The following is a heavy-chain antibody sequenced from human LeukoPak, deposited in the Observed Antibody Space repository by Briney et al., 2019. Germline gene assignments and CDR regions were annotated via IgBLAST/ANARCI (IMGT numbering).Heavy chain of an antibody. CDR3: ANTDIAAAGTVAFDI. V-gene: IGHV3-30-3*01. J-gene: IGHJ3*02. CDR2: ISYDGSNK. CDR1: GFTFSSYA. Sequence: PGGSLRLSCAASGFTFSSYAMHWVRQAPGKGLEWVAVISYDGSNKYYADSVKGRFTISRDNFKNTLYLQMNNLRAEDTAVYYCANTDIAAAGTVAFDIWGQGTMVTVSS. D-gene: IGHD6-13*01.